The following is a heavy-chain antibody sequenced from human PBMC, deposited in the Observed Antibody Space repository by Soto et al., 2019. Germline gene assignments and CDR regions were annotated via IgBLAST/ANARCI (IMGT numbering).Heavy chain of an antibody. CDR1: GFTFSSYA. D-gene: IGHD2-2*01. CDR3: AKDWGYCSSTSCPTLTDDAFDI. J-gene: IGHJ3*02. Sequence: PGGSLRLSCAASGFTFSSYAMSWVRQAPGKGLEWVSAISGSGGSTYYADSVRGRFTISRDNSKNTLYLQMNSLRAEDTAVYYCAKDWGYCSSTSCPTLTDDAFDIWGQGTMVTVSS. V-gene: IGHV3-23*01. CDR2: ISGSGGST.